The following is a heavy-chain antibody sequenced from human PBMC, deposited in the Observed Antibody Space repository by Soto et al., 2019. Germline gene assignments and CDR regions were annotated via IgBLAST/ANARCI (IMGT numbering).Heavy chain of an antibody. CDR1: GFTFSSYS. D-gene: IGHD2-15*01. CDR2: ISSSSSYI. Sequence: GGSLRLSCAASGFTFSSYSMNWVRQAPGKGLECVSSISSSSSYIYYADSVKGRFTISRDNAKNSLYLQMNSLRAEDTAVYYCARAGGGYEGMDVWGQGTTVTVYS. J-gene: IGHJ6*02. CDR3: ARAGGGYEGMDV. V-gene: IGHV3-21*01.